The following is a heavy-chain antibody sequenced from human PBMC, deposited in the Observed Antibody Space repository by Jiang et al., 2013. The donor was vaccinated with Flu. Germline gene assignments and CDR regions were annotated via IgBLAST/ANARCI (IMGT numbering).Heavy chain of an antibody. CDR3: AKYCISSSCYPYYGMDA. J-gene: IGHJ6*02. CDR1: GFSFSSYA. CDR2: ITGSGSST. V-gene: IGHV3-23*01. Sequence: LRLSCAASGFSFSSYAMSWVRQAPGKGLEWVSAITGSGSSTFYSDSVKGRFTISKDNSKNTLFLQMNSLRAEDTAVYFCAKYCISSSCYPYYGMDAWGQGTTVTVSS. D-gene: IGHD2-2*01.